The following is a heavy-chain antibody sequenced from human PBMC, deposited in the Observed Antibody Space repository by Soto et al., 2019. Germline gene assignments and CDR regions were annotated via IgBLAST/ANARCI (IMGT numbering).Heavy chain of an antibody. D-gene: IGHD3-3*01. CDR1: GGTFSSYA. Sequence: QVQLVQSVSEVKKPGSSVKVSCKASGGTFSSYAISWVRQAPGQGLEWMVGIIPIFCTANYAQKFQGRVTITADESTKTAYMELSSLRSEDTSVYYCASDKELRFLEWLVSPLWYYGMDVWGQGTTVTVSS. V-gene: IGHV1-69*01. CDR3: ASDKELRFLEWLVSPLWYYGMDV. J-gene: IGHJ6*02. CDR2: IIPIFCTA.